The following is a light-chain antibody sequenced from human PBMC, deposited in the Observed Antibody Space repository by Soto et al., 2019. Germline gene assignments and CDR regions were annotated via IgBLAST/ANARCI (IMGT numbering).Light chain of an antibody. CDR2: DAS. V-gene: IGKV3-11*01. Sequence: EIVLTQSPATLSLSPGERATLSCRASQSVSSYLAWYQHKPGQAPRLLIYDASNRATGNPARFSGSGSGTDFTLTISCLEPEDFAVYYCQQRRNWPPEYTFGQGTKLEIK. CDR1: QSVSSY. J-gene: IGKJ2*01. CDR3: QQRRNWPPEYT.